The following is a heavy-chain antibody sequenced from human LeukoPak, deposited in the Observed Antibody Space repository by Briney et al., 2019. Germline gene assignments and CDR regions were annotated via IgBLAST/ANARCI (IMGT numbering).Heavy chain of an antibody. CDR3: ARDLGVFGVETYPNWYFDL. Sequence: SETLSLTCTVSGGSVSSGSYYWSWIRQPPGKGLEWIGYIYYSGSTNYNPSLKSRVTISVDTSKNQFSLKLSSVTAADTAVYYCARDLGVFGVETYPNWYFDLWGRGTLVTVSS. CDR2: IYYSGST. CDR1: GGSVSSGSYY. D-gene: IGHD3-3*01. V-gene: IGHV4-61*01. J-gene: IGHJ2*01.